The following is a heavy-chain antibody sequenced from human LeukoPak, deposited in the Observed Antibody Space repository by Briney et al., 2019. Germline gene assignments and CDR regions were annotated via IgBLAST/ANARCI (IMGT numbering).Heavy chain of an antibody. Sequence: GGSLRLSCAASGFTFSSYAMHWVRQAPGKGLEWVAVISYDGSNKYYADSVKGRFTISRDNSKNTLYLQMNSLRAEDTAVYYCASARSIAARPGRVNYYYYMDVWGKGATVTVSS. D-gene: IGHD6-6*01. J-gene: IGHJ6*03. CDR1: GFTFSSYA. V-gene: IGHV3-30-3*01. CDR3: ASARSIAARPGRVNYYYYMDV. CDR2: ISYDGSNK.